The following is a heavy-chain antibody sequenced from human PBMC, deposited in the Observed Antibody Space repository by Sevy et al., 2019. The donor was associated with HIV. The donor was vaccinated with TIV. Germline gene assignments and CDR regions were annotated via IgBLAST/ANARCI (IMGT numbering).Heavy chain of an antibody. CDR2: ISRTTTT. V-gene: IGHV3-48*01. CDR1: GFTFSVYT. J-gene: IGHJ3*02. CDR3: AKERQWELLGAFDI. Sequence: GGSLRLSCKVSGFTFSVYTMHWVRQAPGKGLEWVSSISRTTTTYYADSVRGRFTISRDNSKNTLYLQMNSLRAEDTAVYYCAKERQWELLGAFDIWGQGTMVTVSS. D-gene: IGHD1-26*01.